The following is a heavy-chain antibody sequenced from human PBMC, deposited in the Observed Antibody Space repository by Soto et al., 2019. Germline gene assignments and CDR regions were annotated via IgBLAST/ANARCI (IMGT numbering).Heavy chain of an antibody. D-gene: IGHD6-6*01. CDR1: GYTFTSYD. Sequence: GASVKVSCKTSGYTFTSYDINWVRQATGQGLVWMGWMNPNSGNTGYAQKFQGRVTMTRNTSISTAYMELSSLRSEDTAVYYCVRGRYSSSQIKPKPIDYWGQGTLVTVSS. CDR3: VRGRYSSSQIKPKPIDY. V-gene: IGHV1-8*01. CDR2: MNPNSGNT. J-gene: IGHJ4*02.